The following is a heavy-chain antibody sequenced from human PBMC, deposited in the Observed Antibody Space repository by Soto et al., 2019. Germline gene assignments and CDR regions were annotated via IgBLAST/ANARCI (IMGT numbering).Heavy chain of an antibody. V-gene: IGHV1-2*02. Sequence: ASVKVSCKASGYTFTGYYVHWVRQAPGQGLEWMGWINPNSGDTYLAQRFQGRVTMNRDTSIGTAYMELRGLTSDDTAEYYCAKGGAIVAAGTRVYLFNAMDVWGQGTTVTVSS. CDR1: GYTFTGYY. J-gene: IGHJ6*02. D-gene: IGHD1-26*01. CDR2: INPNSGDT. CDR3: AKGGAIVAAGTRVYLFNAMDV.